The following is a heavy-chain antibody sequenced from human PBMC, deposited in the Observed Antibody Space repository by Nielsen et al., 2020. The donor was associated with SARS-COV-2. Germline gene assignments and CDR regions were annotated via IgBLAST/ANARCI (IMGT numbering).Heavy chain of an antibody. Sequence: GESLKISCAASGFTFTNYDMTWVRQDPGKGLEWVSTISASGGSTFYTDSVKGRFTISRDSFKNTLYLQMNSLRAEDTAVYYCAASKSGYYFDLWGQGTLVTVSS. CDR2: ISASGGST. D-gene: IGHD6-13*01. CDR1: GFTFTNYD. V-gene: IGHV3-23*01. CDR3: AASKSGYYFDL. J-gene: IGHJ4*02.